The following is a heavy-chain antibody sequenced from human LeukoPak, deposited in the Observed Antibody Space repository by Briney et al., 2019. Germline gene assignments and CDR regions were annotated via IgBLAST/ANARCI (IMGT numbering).Heavy chain of an antibody. J-gene: IGHJ4*02. V-gene: IGHV4-59*08. D-gene: IGHD1-26*01. Sequence: PSETLSPASTVSGGSISTFYWSWIRQPPGKGLEWIGYIYDSGSAKSEHGLKGRVTISVDTSNRQFSLKLSSVTAADTAVYYCARFYSGNYFDLGPGSP. CDR3: ARFYSGNYFD. CDR1: GGSISTFY. CDR2: IYDSGSA.